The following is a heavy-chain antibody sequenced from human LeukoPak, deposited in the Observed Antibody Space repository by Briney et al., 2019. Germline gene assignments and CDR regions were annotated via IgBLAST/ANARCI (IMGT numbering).Heavy chain of an antibody. CDR3: ARIPHPDYADAQ. V-gene: IGHV3-7*01. CDR2: IKQDGSEK. CDR1: GFTVGSNY. J-gene: IGHJ4*02. Sequence: GGSLRLSCAASGFTVGSNYMSWVRQAPGKGLEWVANIKQDGSEKYYVDSVKGRFAISRDNAKNSLYLQMNSLRAEDTAVYFCARIPHPDYADAQWGQGTLVIVSS. D-gene: IGHD4-17*01.